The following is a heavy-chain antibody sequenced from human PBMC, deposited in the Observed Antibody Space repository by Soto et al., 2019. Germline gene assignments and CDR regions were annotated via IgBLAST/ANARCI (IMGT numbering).Heavy chain of an antibody. CDR1: GGSVSSGSYY. CDR2: IYYSGST. D-gene: IGHD3-10*01. CDR3: ASKDYYGSGSYPSPFDY. V-gene: IGHV4-31*03. J-gene: IGHJ4*02. Sequence: SETLSLTCTVSGGSVSSGSYYWSWIRQPPGKGLEWIGYIYYSGSTYYNPSLKSRVTISVDTSKNQFSLKLSSVTAADTAVYYCASKDYYGSGSYPSPFDYWGQGTLVTVSS.